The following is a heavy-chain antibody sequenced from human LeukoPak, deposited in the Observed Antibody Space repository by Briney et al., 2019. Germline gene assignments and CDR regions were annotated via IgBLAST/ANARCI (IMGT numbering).Heavy chain of an antibody. V-gene: IGHV1-8*01. CDR1: GYTFTSYD. CDR2: KNPNSGNT. CDR3: ARGRYCSSTSCYEVVDY. Sequence: ASVKVSCKASGYTFTSYDINWVRQATGQGLEWMGWKNPNSGNTGYAQKFQGRVTMTRNTSISTAYMELSSLRSEDTAVYYCARGRYCSSTSCYEVVDYWGQGTLVTVSS. J-gene: IGHJ4*02. D-gene: IGHD2-2*01.